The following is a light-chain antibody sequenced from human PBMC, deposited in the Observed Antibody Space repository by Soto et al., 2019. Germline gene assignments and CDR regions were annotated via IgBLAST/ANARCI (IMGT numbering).Light chain of an antibody. V-gene: IGKV3-20*01. Sequence: EIGVAKSDGTMTESPGDGATLSCRASQSVSSSYLAWYQQKTGQAPRLLIYGASSRATGIPARLSGSGSGTDFTLTISRLEPEDFAMYYCQQNYTTPITCGQGTRLEIK. CDR3: QQNYTTPIT. CDR1: QSVSSSY. J-gene: IGKJ5*01. CDR2: GAS.